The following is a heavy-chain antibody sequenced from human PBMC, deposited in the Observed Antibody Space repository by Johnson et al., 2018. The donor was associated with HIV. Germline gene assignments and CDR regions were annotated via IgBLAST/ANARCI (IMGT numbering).Heavy chain of an antibody. Sequence: VESGGGLVQPGRSLRLSCAASGFTFDDYAMHWVRQAPGKGLEWVSGISWNCGSIGYAASVKGRFTIPRDNAKNSLYLQMNSRRAEDTALYYCAKANRAMTKGGFGAFDIWGQGTMVTVSS. CDR2: ISWNCGSI. V-gene: IGHV3-9*01. D-gene: IGHD3-16*01. CDR1: GFTFDDYA. J-gene: IGHJ3*02. CDR3: AKANRAMTKGGFGAFDI.